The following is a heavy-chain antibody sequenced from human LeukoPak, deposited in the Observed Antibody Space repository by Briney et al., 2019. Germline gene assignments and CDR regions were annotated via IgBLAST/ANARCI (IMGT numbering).Heavy chain of an antibody. CDR1: GYTFTSYD. D-gene: IGHD1-26*01. V-gene: IGHV1-8*03. Sequence: ASVKVSCKASGYTFTSYDINWVRQATGQGLEWMGWMNPNSGNTGNAQKFQGRVTITRNTSISTAYMELSSLRSEDTAVYYCARAPSGSYEVDYWGQGTLVTVSS. CDR2: MNPNSGNT. J-gene: IGHJ4*02. CDR3: ARAPSGSYEVDY.